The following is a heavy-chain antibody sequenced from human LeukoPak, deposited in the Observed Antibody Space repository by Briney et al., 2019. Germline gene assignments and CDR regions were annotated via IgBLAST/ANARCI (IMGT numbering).Heavy chain of an antibody. CDR1: GGSISSGGYY. CDR2: IYYSGST. CDR3: AREVGAARPNFDY. Sequence: PSGTLSLTCTVSGGSISSGGYYWSWIRQHPGKGLEWIGYIYYSGSTYYNPSLKSRVTISVDTSKNQFSLKLSSVTAADTAVYYCAREVGAARPNFDYWGQGTLVTVSS. J-gene: IGHJ4*02. D-gene: IGHD6-6*01. V-gene: IGHV4-31*03.